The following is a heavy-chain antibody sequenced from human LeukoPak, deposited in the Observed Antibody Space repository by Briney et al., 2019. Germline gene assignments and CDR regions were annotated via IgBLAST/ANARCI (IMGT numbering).Heavy chain of an antibody. CDR2: ISSSSSYI. V-gene: IGHV3-21*01. Sequence: GGSLRLSCAASGFTFSSYSMNWVRQAPGKGLEWVSSISSSSSYIYYADSVKGRFTISRDNAKNSLYLQMNSLRAEDTAVYYCARDKWLSLDAFDIWGQGTMVSVSS. J-gene: IGHJ3*02. CDR3: ARDKWLSLDAFDI. D-gene: IGHD3-22*01. CDR1: GFTFSSYS.